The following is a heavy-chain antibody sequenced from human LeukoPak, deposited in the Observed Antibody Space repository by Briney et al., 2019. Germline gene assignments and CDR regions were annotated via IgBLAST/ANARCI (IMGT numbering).Heavy chain of an antibody. J-gene: IGHJ4*02. CDR3: ARDSSRYDFWSGYPPRYYFDY. CDR2: INPSGGST. CDR1: GYTFTGYY. D-gene: IGHD3-3*01. V-gene: IGHV1-46*01. Sequence: GASVKVSCKASGYTFTGYYMHWVRQAPGQGLEWMGIINPSGGSTSYAQKFQGRVTMTRDTSTSTVYMELSSLRSEDTAVYYCARDSSRYDFWSGYPPRYYFDYWGQGTLVTVSS.